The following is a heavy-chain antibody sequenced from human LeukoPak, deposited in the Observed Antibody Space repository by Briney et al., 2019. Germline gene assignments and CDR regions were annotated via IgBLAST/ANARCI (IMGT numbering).Heavy chain of an antibody. CDR3: ARKGVSDLYYFDS. V-gene: IGHV4-39*01. CDR2: IYSSGTT. Sequence: PSETLSLTCTVSGGSISSSSYYWGWIRQPPGKGLECIGNIYSSGTTYYNPSLKSRVTISIDTSGSQFSLRLSSVTAADTAVYYCARKGVSDLYYFDSWGQGTLVTVSS. CDR1: GGSISSSSYY. J-gene: IGHJ4*02. D-gene: IGHD3-16*01.